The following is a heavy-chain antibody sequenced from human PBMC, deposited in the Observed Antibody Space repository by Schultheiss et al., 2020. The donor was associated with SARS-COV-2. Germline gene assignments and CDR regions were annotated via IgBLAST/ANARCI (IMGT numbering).Heavy chain of an antibody. J-gene: IGHJ6*02. V-gene: IGHV3-23*01. CDR3: AKDLKTYYDFWRTTRGRVGSYGMDV. CDR2: ISGSGGST. CDR1: GFTFSSYA. D-gene: IGHD3-3*01. Sequence: GGSLRLSCAASGFTFSSYAMSWVRQAPGKGLEWVSAISGSGGSTYYADSVKGQFTISRDNSKNTLYLQMNSLRAEDTAVYYCAKDLKTYYDFWRTTRGRVGSYGMDVWGQGTTVTVSS.